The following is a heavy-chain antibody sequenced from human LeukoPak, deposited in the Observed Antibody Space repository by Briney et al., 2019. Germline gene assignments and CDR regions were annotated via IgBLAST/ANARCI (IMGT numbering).Heavy chain of an antibody. V-gene: IGHV1-18*01. CDR3: ARVGIAVAGRAENDY. CDR1: GYTFTSYA. D-gene: IGHD6-19*01. CDR2: ISAYNGNT. J-gene: IGHJ4*02. Sequence: ASVKVSCKASGYTFTSYAMNWVRQAPGQGLEWMGWISAYNGNTNYAQKLQGRVTMTTDTSTSTAYMELRSLRSDDTAVYYCARVGIAVAGRAENDYWGQGTLVTVSS.